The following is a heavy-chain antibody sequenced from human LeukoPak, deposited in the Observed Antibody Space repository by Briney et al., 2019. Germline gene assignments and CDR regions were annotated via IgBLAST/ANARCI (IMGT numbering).Heavy chain of an antibody. CDR3: AKAASSGYSSCDY. CDR2: ISGSGGST. Sequence: GSLRLSSAASGFTFSSYAMSWVRQAPGKGLEWVSAISGSGGSTCYADSVKGRFTISRDNSKNTLYLQMNSLRAEDTAVYYCAKAASSGYSSCDYWGQGTLVTVSS. V-gene: IGHV3-23*01. J-gene: IGHJ4*02. D-gene: IGHD3-22*01. CDR1: GFTFSSYA.